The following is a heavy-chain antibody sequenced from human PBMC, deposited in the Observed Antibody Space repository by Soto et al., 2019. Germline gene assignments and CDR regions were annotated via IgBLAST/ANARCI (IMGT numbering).Heavy chain of an antibody. CDR2: IYWDDDK. CDR3: ARYYGSGSYFDY. Sequence: QITLKESGPTLVKPTQTLTLTCTFSGFSLSTSGVGVGWIRQPPGKALEWLALIYWDDDKRYSPSLKSRLTITKDTSKNQVVLTMTNMDPVDTATYYCARYYGSGSYFDYWGQGPLVTVSS. CDR1: GFSLSTSGVG. J-gene: IGHJ4*02. D-gene: IGHD3-10*01. V-gene: IGHV2-5*02.